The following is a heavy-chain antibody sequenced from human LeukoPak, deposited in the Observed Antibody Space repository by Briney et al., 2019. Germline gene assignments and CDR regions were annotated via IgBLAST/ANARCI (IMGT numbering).Heavy chain of an antibody. CDR3: ARDGGMNWSDP. J-gene: IGHJ5*02. CDR2: INHSGST. Sequence: PSETLSLTCAVYDGSFSDYYWSWIRQPPGKGLEWIGEINHSGSTNYNPSLKSRVTISVDTSKNQFSLKLSSVTAADTAVYYCARDGGMNWSDPWGQGTLVTVSS. V-gene: IGHV4-34*01. CDR1: DGSFSDYY. D-gene: IGHD3-16*01.